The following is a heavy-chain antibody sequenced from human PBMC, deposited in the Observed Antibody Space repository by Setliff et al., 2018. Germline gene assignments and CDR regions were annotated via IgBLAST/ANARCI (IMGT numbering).Heavy chain of an antibody. D-gene: IGHD3-16*02. CDR3: RLWSHSYHNDY. CDR2: IFHSGST. J-gene: IGHJ4*02. V-gene: IGHV4-38-2*01. CDR1: GYSISSGHF. Sequence: SETLSLTCGVSGYSISSGHFWGWIRQPPGKGLEWLGNIFHSGSTYYNPTLNSRLTMSVDTSKNQFSLKLTSVTAADTAVYYCRLWSHSYHNDYWGQGTLVTVSS.